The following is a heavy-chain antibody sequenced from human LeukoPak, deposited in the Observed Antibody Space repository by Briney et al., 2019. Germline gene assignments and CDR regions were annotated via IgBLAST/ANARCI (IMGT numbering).Heavy chain of an antibody. J-gene: IGHJ4*02. V-gene: IGHV3-66*01. Sequence: GGSLRLSCAASGFTVSSNYMSWVRQAPGKGLEWVSVIYSGGSTYYADSVKGRFTISRDNSKNTLYLQMNSLRAEDTAVYYCAKDQYSNYVWGYDYWGQGTLVTVSS. D-gene: IGHD4-11*01. CDR1: GFTVSSNY. CDR2: IYSGGST. CDR3: AKDQYSNYVWGYDY.